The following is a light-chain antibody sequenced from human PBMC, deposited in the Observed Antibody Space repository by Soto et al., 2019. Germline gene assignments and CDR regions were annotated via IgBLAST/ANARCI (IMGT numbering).Light chain of an antibody. CDR2: SAS. Sequence: EIVLTQSPGTLSLSPGERDTLSCRASQSVSSTYLAWYQQKPGQAPRLFIYSASSRATGIPDRFSGSGSGTDFTLTISRLEPEDFAVYYCQQYGDSPPIT. V-gene: IGKV3-20*01. CDR1: QSVSSTY. J-gene: IGKJ5*01. CDR3: QQYGDSPPIT.